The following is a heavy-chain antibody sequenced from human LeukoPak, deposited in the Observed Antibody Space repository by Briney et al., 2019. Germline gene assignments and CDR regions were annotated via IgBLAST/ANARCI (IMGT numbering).Heavy chain of an antibody. CDR2: IWYDGSNK. V-gene: IGHV3-33*01. CDR3: AAMWSYYLIGAYWYFDL. D-gene: IGHD1-26*01. Sequence: GGSLRLSCAASGFTFSSYGMHWVRQAPGKGLEWVAVIWYDGSNKYYADSVKGRFTISRDNSKNTLYLQMNSLRAEDTAVYYCAAMWSYYLIGAYWYFDLWGRGTLVTVSS. CDR1: GFTFSSYG. J-gene: IGHJ2*01.